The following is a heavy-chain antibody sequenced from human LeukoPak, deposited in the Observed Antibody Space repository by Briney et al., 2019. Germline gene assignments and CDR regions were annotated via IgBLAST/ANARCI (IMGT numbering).Heavy chain of an antibody. V-gene: IGHV4-61*02. CDR3: ARDRYRQ. Sequence: PSETLSLTCTVSGGSISSGSYYWSWIRQPAGKGLEWIGRIYTSGSTNYNPSLKSRVTISVDTSKNQFSLKLSSVTAADTAVYYCARDRYRQWGQGTLVTVSS. CDR2: IYTSGST. J-gene: IGHJ4*02. CDR1: GGSISSGSYY. D-gene: IGHD1-1*01.